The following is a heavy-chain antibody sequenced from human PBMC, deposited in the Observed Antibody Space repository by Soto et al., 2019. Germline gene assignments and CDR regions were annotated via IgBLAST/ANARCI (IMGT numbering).Heavy chain of an antibody. J-gene: IGHJ4*01. D-gene: IGHD1-20*01. Sequence: EVQLVESGGGLVQPGGSLRLSCAATGLSLNSLWMYWIRQSPGRGLQWISGINGNGRSTRYVDSVSGRFTISRHNAQNTLYLQMNSLRAEDTSIYYCASYNWPATSDYCGHGTPVTVSS. CDR2: INGNGRST. CDR1: GLSLNSLW. CDR3: ASYNWPATSDY. V-gene: IGHV3-74*01.